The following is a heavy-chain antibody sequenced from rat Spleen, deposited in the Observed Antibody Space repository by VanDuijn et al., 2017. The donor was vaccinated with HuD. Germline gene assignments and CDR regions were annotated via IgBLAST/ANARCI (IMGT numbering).Heavy chain of an antibody. Sequence: EVQLQESGPGLVKPSQSLSLTCSVTGYSITSNYWGWIRKFPGNKMEWMGYISYSGSTSYNPSLKSRISITRDKSKDQFFLQLNAVTTEETAPYYCGRGYYDCSYYYWYFDFWGPGTMVTVSS. J-gene: IGHJ1*01. CDR3: GRGYYDCSYYYWYFDF. D-gene: IGHD1-12*02. V-gene: IGHV3-1*01. CDR1: GYSITSNY. CDR2: ISYSGST.